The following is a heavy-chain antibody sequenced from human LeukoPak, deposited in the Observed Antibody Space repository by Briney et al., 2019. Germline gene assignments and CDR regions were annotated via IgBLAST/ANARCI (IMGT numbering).Heavy chain of an antibody. CDR2: ISGSGGST. CDR1: GFTFSSYA. CDR3: AELGITMIGGV. D-gene: IGHD3-10*02. J-gene: IGHJ6*04. Sequence: GGSLRLSCAASGFTFSSYAMSWVRQAPGKGLGWVSAISGSGGSTYYADSVKGRFTISRDNAKNSLYLQMNSLRAEDTAVYYCAELGITMIGGVWGKGTTVTISS. V-gene: IGHV3-23*01.